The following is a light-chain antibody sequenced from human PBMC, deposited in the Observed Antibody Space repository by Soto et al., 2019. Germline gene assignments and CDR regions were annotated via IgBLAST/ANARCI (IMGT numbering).Light chain of an antibody. Sequence: QSVLTHPASVSGSPGQSITISCTGTSSDVGGYNYVSWYQQHPGKAPKLMIYDVSNRPSGVSNRFSGSKSGNTASLTISGLQAEDDADYYCSSDTCSSTRIVFGPGTKVTVL. CDR1: SSDVGGYNY. J-gene: IGLJ1*01. V-gene: IGLV2-14*01. CDR3: SSDTCSSTRIV. CDR2: DVS.